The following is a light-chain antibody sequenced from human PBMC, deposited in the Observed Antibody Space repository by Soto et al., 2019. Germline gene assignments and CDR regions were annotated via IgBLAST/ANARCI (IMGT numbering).Light chain of an antibody. Sequence: DIKMTQSPSARSAYVGDRVTLTWRASQSISSWLAWYQQKPGKAPRLLSYDGSSLESGVPSRFSGSGSGTEFTLTISSLKTDDFATYYCQQYDSYPWTFGQGTNVDIK. J-gene: IGKJ1*01. CDR1: QSISSW. CDR2: DGS. CDR3: QQYDSYPWT. V-gene: IGKV1-5*01.